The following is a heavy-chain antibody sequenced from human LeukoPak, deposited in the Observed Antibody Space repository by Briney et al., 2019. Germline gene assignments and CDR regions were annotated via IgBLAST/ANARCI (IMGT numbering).Heavy chain of an antibody. V-gene: IGHV4-39*07. J-gene: IGHJ5*02. CDR1: GGSISSSSYY. CDR3: ARVNGELGWFDP. D-gene: IGHD3-10*01. Sequence: PSETLSLTCTVSGGSISSSSYYWGWIRQPPGKGLEWIGSIYYSGSTYYNPSLKRRVTISVDTSKNQFSLKLSSVTAADTAMYYCARVNGELGWFDPWGQGTLVTVSS. CDR2: IYYSGST.